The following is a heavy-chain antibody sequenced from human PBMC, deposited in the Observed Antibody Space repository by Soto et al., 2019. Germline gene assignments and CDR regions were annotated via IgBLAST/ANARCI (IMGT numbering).Heavy chain of an antibody. CDR2: TSIYNGHT. J-gene: IGHJ4*02. D-gene: IGHD4-17*01. CDR1: RYTVTASG. V-gene: IGHV1-18*01. Sequence: WASVXVSFKACRYTVTASGISFFLQAPGQGPEWMGWTSIYNGHTEYSPKFLGRVVMTTDTYADTAYLELRSLRPDDEALYYCARWDDYGDSEQYHFENWGQGTLV. CDR3: ARWDDYGDSEQYHFEN.